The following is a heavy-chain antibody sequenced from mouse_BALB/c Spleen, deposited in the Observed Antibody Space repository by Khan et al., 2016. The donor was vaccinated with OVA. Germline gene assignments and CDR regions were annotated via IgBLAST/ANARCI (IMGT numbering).Heavy chain of an antibody. D-gene: IGHD2-1*01. J-gene: IGHJ1*01. CDR1: GFSLTSYG. CDR3: ARYYGNYGWYFDV. V-gene: IGHV2-9*02. CDR2: IWAGGST. Sequence: QVQLKESGPAMVAPSQSLSITCTVSGFSLTSYGVHWVRQPPGKGLEWLGVIWAGGSTNYNSALMSSLSISKENSKSQVFLKMNSLQTDDTAMYYCARYYGNYGWYFDVWGAGTTVTVSS.